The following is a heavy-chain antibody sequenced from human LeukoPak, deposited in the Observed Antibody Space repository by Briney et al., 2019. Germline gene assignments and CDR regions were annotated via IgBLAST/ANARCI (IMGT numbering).Heavy chain of an antibody. CDR2: IYHSGST. J-gene: IGHJ5*02. Sequence: PSETLSLTCAVSGGSISSGGYSWSWIRQPPGKGLEWIGYIYHSGSTYYSPSLKSRVTISVDRSKNQFSLKLSSVTAADMAVYYCAGYCGSGLGGPNWFDPWGQGTLVTVSS. CDR3: AGYCGSGLGGPNWFDP. V-gene: IGHV4-30-2*01. D-gene: IGHD3-10*01. CDR1: GGSISSGGYS.